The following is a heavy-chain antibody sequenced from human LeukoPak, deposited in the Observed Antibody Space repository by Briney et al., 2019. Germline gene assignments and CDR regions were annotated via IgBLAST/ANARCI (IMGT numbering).Heavy chain of an antibody. J-gene: IGHJ6*02. CDR1: GGTFSSYA. Sequence: ASVKVSCKASGGTFSSYAISWVRQAPGQGLEWMAGIIPIFGTANYAQKFQGRVTITADESTSTDYMELSSLRSEDTAVYYCAQALWFGELLSSYYYGMDVWGQGTTVTVSS. CDR2: IIPIFGTA. V-gene: IGHV1-69*01. D-gene: IGHD3-10*01. CDR3: AQALWFGELLSSYYYGMDV.